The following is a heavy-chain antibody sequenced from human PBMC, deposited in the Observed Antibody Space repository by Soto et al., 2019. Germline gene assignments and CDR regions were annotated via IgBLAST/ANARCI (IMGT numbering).Heavy chain of an antibody. CDR1: GYTFTSYD. CDR2: MNPSSGNT. J-gene: IGHJ4*02. CDR3: ARGRRKYSSGWYYFDY. D-gene: IGHD6-19*01. Sequence: ASVKVSCKASGYTFTSYDINWVRQATGQGLEWMGWMNPSSGNTGYAQKFQGRVTMTRNTSISTAYMELSSLRSEDTAVYYCARGRRKYSSGWYYFDYWGQGTLVTVSS. V-gene: IGHV1-8*01.